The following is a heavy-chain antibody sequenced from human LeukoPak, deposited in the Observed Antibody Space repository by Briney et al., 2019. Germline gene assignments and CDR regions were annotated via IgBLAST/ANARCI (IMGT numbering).Heavy chain of an antibody. Sequence: QPGGSLRLSCAASGFTFSSYAMSWVRQAPGKGLEWVSAISGGGTFTYYADSVKGRFTISRDNSKNTLYLQLNSLRAEDTAVYYCAKDPLGPRYCSGTSCSNWFDPWGQGTLVTVSS. V-gene: IGHV3-23*01. J-gene: IGHJ5*02. CDR2: ISGGGTFT. D-gene: IGHD2-2*01. CDR3: AKDPLGPRYCSGTSCSNWFDP. CDR1: GFTFSSYA.